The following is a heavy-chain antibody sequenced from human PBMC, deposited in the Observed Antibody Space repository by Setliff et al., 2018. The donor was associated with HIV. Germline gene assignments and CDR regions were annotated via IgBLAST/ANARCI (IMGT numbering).Heavy chain of an antibody. Sequence: ASETLSLTCTVYGASISNSNSYWGWIRQPPGKRLEWLGSIYSSGSPSYNPSLSSRLTISVDTSKNHVSLKLTSVTAADTAVYYCAVRRYYDSTGYYDYWGQGTLVTVSS. CDR1: GASISNSNSY. V-gene: IGHV4-39*02. CDR3: AVRRYYDSTGYYDY. CDR2: IYSSGSP. J-gene: IGHJ4*02. D-gene: IGHD3-22*01.